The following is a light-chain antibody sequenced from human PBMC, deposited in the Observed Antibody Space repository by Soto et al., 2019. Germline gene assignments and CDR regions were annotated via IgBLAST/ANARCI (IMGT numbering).Light chain of an antibody. J-gene: IGLJ1*01. CDR2: EVN. Sequence: QSVLTQPPSASGSPGQSVTISCTRTSRDVRGYKYVSWYQQHPGKAPKLMIFEVNKRPSGVPDRFSGSKSGSRASLTVSGIQAEDEADYYCSSYAGINTLGVFGTGTKVTVL. CDR3: SSYAGINTLGV. CDR1: SRDVRGYKY. V-gene: IGLV2-8*01.